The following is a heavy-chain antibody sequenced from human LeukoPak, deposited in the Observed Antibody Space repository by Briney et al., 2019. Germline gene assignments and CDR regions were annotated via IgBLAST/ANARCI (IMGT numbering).Heavy chain of an antibody. Sequence: SETLSLTCTVSGGSISSSSYYWGWIRQPPGKGLEWIGSIYYSGSTYYNPSLESRVTKSVDTSKNQFSLKLSSVTAADTAVYYCARDLGRIQLWRNAFDIWGQGTIVTVSS. CDR2: IYYSGST. J-gene: IGHJ3*02. CDR1: GGSISSSSYY. V-gene: IGHV4-39*07. D-gene: IGHD5-18*01. CDR3: ARDLGRIQLWRNAFDI.